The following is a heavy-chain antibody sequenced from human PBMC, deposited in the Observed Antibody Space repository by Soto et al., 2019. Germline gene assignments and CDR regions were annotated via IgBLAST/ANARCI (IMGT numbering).Heavy chain of an antibody. Sequence: SVKVSCKASGGTFSSYAISWVRQAPGQGLEWMGGIIPIFGTANYAQKFQGRVTITADESTSTAYMELSSLRSEDTAVYYCARNKRITIFGVVTNPYGMDVWGQGTTVTVSS. CDR3: ARNKRITIFGVVTNPYGMDV. CDR2: IIPIFGTA. CDR1: GGTFSSYA. V-gene: IGHV1-69*13. D-gene: IGHD3-3*01. J-gene: IGHJ6*02.